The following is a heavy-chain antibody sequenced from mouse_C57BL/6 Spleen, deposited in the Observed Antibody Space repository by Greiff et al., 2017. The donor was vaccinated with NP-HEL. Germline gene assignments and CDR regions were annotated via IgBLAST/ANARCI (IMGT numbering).Heavy chain of an antibody. CDR2: IRSKSNNYAT. Sequence: EVQRVESGGGLVQPKGSLKLSCAASGFSFNTYAMNWVRQAPGKGLEWVARIRSKSNNYATYYADSVKDRFTISRDDSESMLYLQMNNLKTEDTAMYYCVRHRDYYGHYYAMDYWGQGTSVTVSS. CDR1: GFSFNTYA. CDR3: VRHRDYYGHYYAMDY. D-gene: IGHD1-1*01. J-gene: IGHJ4*01. V-gene: IGHV10-1*01.